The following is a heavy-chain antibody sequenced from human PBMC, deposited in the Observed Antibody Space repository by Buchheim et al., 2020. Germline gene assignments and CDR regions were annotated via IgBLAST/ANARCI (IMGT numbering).Heavy chain of an antibody. J-gene: IGHJ4*02. V-gene: IGHV3-23*01. Sequence: EVQLLESGGGFVQPGGSLRLSCAASGFTFRSYAMSWVRQAPGRGLDWVSVISGSGGTTCYADSVKGRFTISRDNSKNTLYLQMNSLRVEDTALYYCAKDPDPVYCSGGSCYANWGQGT. D-gene: IGHD2-15*01. CDR1: GFTFRSYA. CDR3: AKDPDPVYCSGGSCYAN. CDR2: ISGSGGTT.